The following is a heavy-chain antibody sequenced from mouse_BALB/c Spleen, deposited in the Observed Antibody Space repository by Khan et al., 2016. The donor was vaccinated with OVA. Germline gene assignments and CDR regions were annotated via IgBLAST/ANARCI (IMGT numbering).Heavy chain of an antibody. CDR1: GFSLTSYG. Sequence: QVQLKESGPGLVAPSQSLSITCTVSGFSLTSYGVHWVRQPPGKGLEWLGTIWAGGSTNYNSALMSRLSIIKHNSKSQVFLKMNSLQTDDTAIYYCAREVYYGNLYYFDYWGQGTTLTVSS. CDR3: AREVYYGNLYYFDY. D-gene: IGHD2-1*01. J-gene: IGHJ2*01. CDR2: IWAGGST. V-gene: IGHV2-9*02.